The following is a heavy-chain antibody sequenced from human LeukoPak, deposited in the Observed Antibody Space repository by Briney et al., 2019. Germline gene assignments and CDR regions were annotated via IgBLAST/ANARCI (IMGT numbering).Heavy chain of an antibody. Sequence: ASVKVSCKAFGGTFSSYAISWVRQAPGQGLEWMGGIIPIFGTANYAQKLQGRVTMTTDTSTSTAYMELRSLRSDDTAVYYCARDGGAAAVYWGQGTLVTVSS. J-gene: IGHJ4*02. V-gene: IGHV1-69*05. CDR2: IIPIFGTA. D-gene: IGHD4-23*01. CDR1: GGTFSSYA. CDR3: ARDGGAAAVY.